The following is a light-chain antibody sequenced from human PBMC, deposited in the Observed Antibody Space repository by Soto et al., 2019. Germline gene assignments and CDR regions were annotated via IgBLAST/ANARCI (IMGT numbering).Light chain of an antibody. J-gene: IGKJ1*01. V-gene: IGKV3-20*01. CDR2: GVS. Sequence: EIVLTQSPGSLSLSPGERATLSCRASQSVDSTFFAWYQKKPGQAPRLLMYGVSKRATGIPDRFSGSGSGTDFTLTISCVLFEDSAVYFCLQYTRSVTFGQGTSVEIK. CDR3: LQYTRSVT. CDR1: QSVDSTF.